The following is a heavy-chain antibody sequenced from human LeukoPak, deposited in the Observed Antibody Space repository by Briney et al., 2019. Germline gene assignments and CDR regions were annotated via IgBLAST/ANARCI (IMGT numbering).Heavy chain of an antibody. J-gene: IGHJ4*02. CDR2: IRYDGSNK. V-gene: IGHV3-30*02. D-gene: IGHD3-22*01. CDR1: GFTFSSYW. CDR3: AKSYYDSSGYRGDLEY. Sequence: GGSLRLSCAASGFTFSSYWMHWVRQAPGKGLEWVAFIRYDGSNKYYADSVKGRFTISRDNSKNTLYLQMNSLRAEDTAVYYCAKSYYDSSGYRGDLEYWGQGTLVTVSS.